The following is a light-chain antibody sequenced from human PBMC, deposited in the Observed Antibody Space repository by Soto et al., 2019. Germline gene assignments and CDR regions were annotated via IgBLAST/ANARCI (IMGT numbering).Light chain of an antibody. Sequence: QSALTQPPSASGSPGQSVTISCTGTSSDLGGYNYVSWYQQHPGKAPKLMISEVTKRPSGVPDRFSGSKSGNTASLTVSGLQAEDEADYYCSSYAGSNNLVFGGGTKLTVL. J-gene: IGLJ2*01. V-gene: IGLV2-8*01. CDR2: EVT. CDR1: SSDLGGYNY. CDR3: SSYAGSNNLV.